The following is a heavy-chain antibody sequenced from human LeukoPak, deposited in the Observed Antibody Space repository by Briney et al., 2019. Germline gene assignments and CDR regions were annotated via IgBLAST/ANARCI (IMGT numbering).Heavy chain of an antibody. CDR3: ARKQAIGPAPLDY. Sequence: GGCLRLSCAASGFTFSTYGMHWVRQGPGTGLEWVAVTSYDERKKYYGDSVKGRFTISRDNAKNTLYLQMNSLRAEDTAIYYCARKQAIGPAPLDYWGQGTLVTVSS. CDR2: TSYDERKK. V-gene: IGHV3-30*03. J-gene: IGHJ4*02. CDR1: GFTFSTYG.